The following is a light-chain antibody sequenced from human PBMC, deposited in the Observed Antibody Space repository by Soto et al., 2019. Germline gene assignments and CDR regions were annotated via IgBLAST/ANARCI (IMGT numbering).Light chain of an antibody. CDR3: QQRSNWPPLT. J-gene: IGKJ4*01. V-gene: IGKV3-11*01. CDR2: DAS. CDR1: QSVSRY. Sequence: EIVLTQSPATLSLSPGERATLSCRASQSVSRYLAWYQQKPSQAPRLLIYDASNRATGIPARFSGSGSGTEFTLTISSLEPEDFAVYYCQQRSNWPPLTFGGGTKVEIK.